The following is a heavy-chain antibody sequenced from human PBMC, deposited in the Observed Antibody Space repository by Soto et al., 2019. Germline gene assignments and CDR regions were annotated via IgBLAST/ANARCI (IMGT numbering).Heavy chain of an antibody. J-gene: IGHJ2*01. CDR3: ARESIEVASNHYWYFDL. V-gene: IGHV4-34*01. Sequence: QVQLQQWGAGLLKPSETLSLTCAVYGGSFRGYYWSWIRQPPGKGLEWIGEINHDRNTNYNPSLKSRVSISVDTSKKQFSLRLSSVTAADTAVYYCARESIEVASNHYWYFDLWGRGTLVTVSS. D-gene: IGHD5-12*01. CDR1: GGSFRGYY. CDR2: INHDRNT.